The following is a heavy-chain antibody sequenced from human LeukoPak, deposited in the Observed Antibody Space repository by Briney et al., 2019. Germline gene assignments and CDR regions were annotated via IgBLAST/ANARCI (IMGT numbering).Heavy chain of an antibody. Sequence: PGGSLRLSCAASGFTFSSYAMSWVRQAPGKGLEWVSGISGSGGSTYYADSVKGRFTISRDTSKNTLYLQLNSLRAEDTAVYYCAKARGSTGGGFDYWGQGTLVTVSS. CDR1: GFTFSSYA. CDR3: AKARGSTGGGFDY. CDR2: ISGSGGST. D-gene: IGHD3-16*01. J-gene: IGHJ4*02. V-gene: IGHV3-23*01.